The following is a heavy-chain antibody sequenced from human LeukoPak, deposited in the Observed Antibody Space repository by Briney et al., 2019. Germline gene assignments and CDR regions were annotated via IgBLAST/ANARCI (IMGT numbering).Heavy chain of an antibody. Sequence: SETLSLSCGVSGHSFSSDSFWGWIRQPPGQGLEWIGSIHERGSTFYNPSLKSRVTISIDTSKNQFSLNVNSVTAADTAVYYCARASRPSNSWFDPWGQGTVVTVSS. CDR2: IHERGST. D-gene: IGHD6-6*01. V-gene: IGHV4-38-2*01. CDR1: GHSFSSDSF. J-gene: IGHJ5*02. CDR3: ARASRPSNSWFDP.